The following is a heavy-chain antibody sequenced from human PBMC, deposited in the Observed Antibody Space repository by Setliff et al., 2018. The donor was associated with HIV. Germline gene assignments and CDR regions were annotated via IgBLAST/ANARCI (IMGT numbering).Heavy chain of an antibody. J-gene: IGHJ5*02. CDR1: GGSFSNYY. CDR2: INHSGST. Sequence: SETLSLTCAVYGGSFSNYYWSWIRQLPGKGLEWIGEINHSGSTNYNPSLKSRVTISVDASKNQFSLKLSSVTAADTAVYYCARGGRSLAAQTWFDPWGQGTLVTVSS. CDR3: ARGGRSLAAQTWFDP. V-gene: IGHV4-34*01. D-gene: IGHD6-6*01.